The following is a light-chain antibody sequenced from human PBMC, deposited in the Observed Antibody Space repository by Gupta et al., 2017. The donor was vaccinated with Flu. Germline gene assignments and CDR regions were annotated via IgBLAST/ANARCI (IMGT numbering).Light chain of an antibody. CDR1: QIVSSSY. J-gene: IGKJ5*01. CDR2: GAS. CDR3: QQYGSSPT. Sequence: EIVLTQSPGPLSLSPGERATLSCRASQIVSSSYLAWYQQKPGQAPRLLIYGASRRATGIPDRFSGSGSGTDFTLTISRLEPEDFAVYYCQQYGSSPTFGQGTRLEIK. V-gene: IGKV3-20*01.